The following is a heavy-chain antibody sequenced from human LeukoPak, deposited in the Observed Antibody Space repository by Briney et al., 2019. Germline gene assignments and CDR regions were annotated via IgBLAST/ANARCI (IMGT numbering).Heavy chain of an antibody. CDR3: ARGGGYAWDY. Sequence: GSLRLSCAASGFSFSNFWMSWVRQAPGKGLEWVANIKQDGSEKYYVDSVKGRFSISGDNTKNSLFLQMNSLRADDTAVYYCARGGGYAWDYWGQGTLVTVSS. D-gene: IGHD5-12*01. J-gene: IGHJ4*02. V-gene: IGHV3-7*01. CDR1: GFSFSNFW. CDR2: IKQDGSEK.